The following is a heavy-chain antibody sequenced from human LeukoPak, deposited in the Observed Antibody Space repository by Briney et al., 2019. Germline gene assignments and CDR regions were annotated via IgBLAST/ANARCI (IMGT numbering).Heavy chain of an antibody. V-gene: IGHV3-30-3*01. CDR1: GFPFNSYA. J-gene: IGHJ4*02. Sequence: GRSLRLSCAASGFPFNSYAMHWVRQAPGKGLEWVALISYDGINKYYADSVKGRFTISRDNSKNTLYLQMNSLRAEDTAVYYCAKGMTSSGVWGQGTLVTVSS. CDR3: AKGMTSSGV. D-gene: IGHD2-8*01. CDR2: ISYDGINK.